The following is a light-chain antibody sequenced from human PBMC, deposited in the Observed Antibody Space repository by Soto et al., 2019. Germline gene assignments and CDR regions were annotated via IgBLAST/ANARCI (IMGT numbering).Light chain of an antibody. J-gene: IGLJ2*01. CDR1: NSDVGGFDY. Sequence: QSALTQPASVSGSPGQSITISCTETNSDVGGFDYVSWYQVHPGKAPKLVIYDVSVRPSGISNRFSGSKSGDTASLTISALHAEEEADYYCSSSTTSATVFGGGTKLTVL. V-gene: IGLV2-14*03. CDR2: DVS. CDR3: SSSTTSATV.